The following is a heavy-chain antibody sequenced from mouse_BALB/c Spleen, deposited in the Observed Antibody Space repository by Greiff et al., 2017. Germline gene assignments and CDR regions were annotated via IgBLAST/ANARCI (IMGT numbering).Heavy chain of an antibody. CDR3: ARNGNYWYFDV. J-gene: IGHJ1*01. CDR1: GFTFSSYY. Sequence: DVQLVESGGGLVKLGGSLKLSCAASGFTFSSYYMSWVRQTPEKRLELVAAINSNGGSTYYPDTVKGRFTISRDNAKNTLYLQMSSLKSEDTALYYCARNGNYWYFDVWGAGTTVTVSS. CDR2: INSNGGST. V-gene: IGHV5-6-2*01. D-gene: IGHD2-1*01.